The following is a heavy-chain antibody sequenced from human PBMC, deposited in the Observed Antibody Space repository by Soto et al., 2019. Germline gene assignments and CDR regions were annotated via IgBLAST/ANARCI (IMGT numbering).Heavy chain of an antibody. CDR3: ARELVPIAAAGTWGAFDI. CDR1: GYTFTSYG. D-gene: IGHD6-13*01. J-gene: IGHJ3*02. CDR2: ISAYNGST. Sequence: GASVKVSCKASGYTFTSYGISWVRQAPGQGLEWMGWISAYNGSTNYAQKLQGRVTMTTDTSTSTAYMELRSLRSDDTAVYYCARELVPIAAAGTWGAFDIWGQGTMVTVSS. V-gene: IGHV1-18*01.